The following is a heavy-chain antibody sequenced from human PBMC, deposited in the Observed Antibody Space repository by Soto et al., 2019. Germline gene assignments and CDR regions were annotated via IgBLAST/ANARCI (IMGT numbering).Heavy chain of an antibody. D-gene: IGHD3-16*01. CDR3: ARVGGVAARTFDY. V-gene: IGHV4-59*01. CDR1: GGSISPFY. J-gene: IGHJ4*02. CDR2: LYYSDNT. Sequence: SETLSLTCTVSGGSISPFYWSWVRQPPGKGLEWIGYLYYSDNTNYNPSLKSRVTISVDASKNQVSLRLTSVTAADTAVYYCARVGGVAARTFDYWGQGTVVTVSS.